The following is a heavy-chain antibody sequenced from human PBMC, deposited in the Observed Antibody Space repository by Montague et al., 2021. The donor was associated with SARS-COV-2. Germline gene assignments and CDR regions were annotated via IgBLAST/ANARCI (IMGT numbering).Heavy chain of an antibody. CDR3: AREGIPTPGAEWKILHYHGMDV. CDR2: INQSGST. V-gene: IGHV4-34*01. J-gene: IGHJ6*02. CDR1: GGSFSGYD. D-gene: IGHD1-14*01. Sequence: SETLSLTCAVYGGSFSGYDWTWIRQSPGKGLEWIGEINQSGSTKYKPSLKSRVTISVDTSKNQFSLRLTSVTAADTAVYYCAREGIPTPGAEWKILHYHGMDVWGQGTTVTVSS.